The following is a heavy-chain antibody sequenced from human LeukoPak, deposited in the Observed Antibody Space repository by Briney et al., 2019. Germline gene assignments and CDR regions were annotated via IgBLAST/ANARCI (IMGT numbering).Heavy chain of an antibody. CDR1: GFTFSSYE. D-gene: IGHD3-10*02. J-gene: IGHJ6*03. CDR2: ISSSGSTI. V-gene: IGHV3-48*03. CDR3: AELGITMIGGV. Sequence: GGSLRLSCAASGFTFSSYEMNWVRQAPGKGLEWVSYISSSGSTIYYADSVKGRFTISRDNAKNSLYLQMNSLRAGDTAVYYCAELGITMIGGVWGKGTTVTVSS.